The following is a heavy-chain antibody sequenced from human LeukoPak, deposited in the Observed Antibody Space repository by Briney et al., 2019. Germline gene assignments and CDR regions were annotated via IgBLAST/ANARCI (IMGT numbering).Heavy chain of an antibody. Sequence: PSETLSLTCTVSGGSISSSSYYWGWIRQPPGKGLEWIGSIYYSGSTYYNPSLKSRVTISVDTSKNQFSLKLSSVTAADTAVYYCARQSRIVVVMSFDYWGQGTLVTVSS. D-gene: IGHD3-22*01. CDR1: GGSISSSSYY. CDR2: IYYSGST. V-gene: IGHV4-39*01. J-gene: IGHJ4*02. CDR3: ARQSRIVVVMSFDY.